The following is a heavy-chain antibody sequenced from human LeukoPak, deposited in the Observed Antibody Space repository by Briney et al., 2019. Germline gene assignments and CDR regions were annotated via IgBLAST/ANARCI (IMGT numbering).Heavy chain of an antibody. J-gene: IGHJ5*02. CDR3: ARESGGRGYSYGYLPTPGYNWFDP. V-gene: IGHV4-59*12. CDR2: IYYSGST. D-gene: IGHD5-18*01. Sequence: PSETLSLTCTVSGGSISSYYWSWIRQPPGKGLEWIGYIYYSGSTNYNPSLKSRVTISVDTSKNQFSLKLSSVTSADTAVYYCARESGGRGYSYGYLPTPGYNWFDPWGQGTLVTVSS. CDR1: GGSISSYY.